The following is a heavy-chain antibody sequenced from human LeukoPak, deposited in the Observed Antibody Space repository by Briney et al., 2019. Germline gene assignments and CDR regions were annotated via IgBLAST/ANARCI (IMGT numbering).Heavy chain of an antibody. CDR1: GYTFTFYY. CDR2: INPNSGGT. CDR3: ARDRPYYYDSSGYAPWYFDL. J-gene: IGHJ2*01. V-gene: IGHV1-2*02. D-gene: IGHD3-22*01. Sequence: ASVTVSCKASGYTFTFYYMHWVRQAPGQGLEGMGWINPNSGGTNYAQKFQGRVTITRDTSISTAYMELSRLRSDDTAVYYCARDRPYYYDSSGYAPWYFDLWGHGTLVTVSS.